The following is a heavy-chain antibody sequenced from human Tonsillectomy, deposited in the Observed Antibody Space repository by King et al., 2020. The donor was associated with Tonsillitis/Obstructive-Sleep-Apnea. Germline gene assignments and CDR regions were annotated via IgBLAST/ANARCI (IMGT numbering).Heavy chain of an antibody. Sequence: VQLQESGPGLVKPSETLSLTCTVSGGSISSYYWSWIRQPPGKGLEWIGYIFYSGSTNYNPSLKSRVTISVDTSKNQFSLKLSSVTAADTAVYYCARDHCSSTSCYGNYYYMDVWGKWTTVTVSS. CDR2: IFYSGST. CDR1: GGSISSYY. D-gene: IGHD2-2*01. V-gene: IGHV4-59*01. CDR3: ARDHCSSTSCYGNYYYMDV. J-gene: IGHJ6*03.